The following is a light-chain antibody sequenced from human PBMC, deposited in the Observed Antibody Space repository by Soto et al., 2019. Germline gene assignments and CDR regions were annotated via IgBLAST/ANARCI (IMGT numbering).Light chain of an antibody. CDR2: DVS. CDR1: SSDVGGYNY. J-gene: IGLJ2*01. V-gene: IGLV2-14*01. CDR3: SSYTSSSTHFV. Sequence: QSALTQPASVSGSPGQSITISCTGTSSDVGGYNYVSWYQQHPGKAPKLMIYDVSNRPSGVSDRFSGSKSGNTASLTISGLQAEDEADYYCSSYTSSSTHFVFGGGTQLTVL.